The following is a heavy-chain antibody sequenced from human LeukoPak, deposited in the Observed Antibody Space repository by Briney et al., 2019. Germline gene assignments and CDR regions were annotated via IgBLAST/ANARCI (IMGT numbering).Heavy chain of an antibody. CDR3: ARGEAAPRVFYLYY. J-gene: IGHJ4*02. V-gene: IGHV3-48*03. CDR1: GFTFSTYE. Sequence: GGSLRLSCAASGFTFSTYEMNWVRQAPGKGLEWISYISSSGVTTYYADSVKGRFTISRDNAKKSLYLQMNSLRAEDAAVYYCARGEAAPRVFYLYYWGQGTLVT. CDR2: ISSSGVTT. D-gene: IGHD6-6*01.